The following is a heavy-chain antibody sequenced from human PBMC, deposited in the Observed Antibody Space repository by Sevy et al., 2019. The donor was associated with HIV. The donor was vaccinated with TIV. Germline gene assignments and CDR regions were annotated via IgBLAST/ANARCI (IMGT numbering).Heavy chain of an antibody. CDR3: AKSPGEEQWLTHFQH. D-gene: IGHD6-19*01. Sequence: SLMISCAASGFTFDDYAMHWVRQAPGKGLEWVSGISWNSGSIGYADSVKGRFTISRDNAKNSLYLQMNSLRAEDTALYYCAKSPGEEQWLTHFQHWGQGTLVTVSS. CDR2: ISWNSGSI. CDR1: GFTFDDYA. V-gene: IGHV3-9*01. J-gene: IGHJ1*01.